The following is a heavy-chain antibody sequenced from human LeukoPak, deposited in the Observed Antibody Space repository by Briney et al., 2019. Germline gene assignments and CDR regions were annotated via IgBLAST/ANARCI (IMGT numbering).Heavy chain of an antibody. CDR2: VNPNSGNT. CDR3: ARSQWLVRPYYGMDV. CDR1: GYTFTSYD. D-gene: IGHD6-19*01. J-gene: IGHJ6*02. V-gene: IGHV1-8*01. Sequence: GASVKVSCKASGYTFTSYDINWVRQATGQGLEWMGWVNPNSGNTGYAQKFQGRVTMTRNTSISTAYMELSSLRSEDTAVYYCARSQWLVRPYYGMDVWGQGTTVTVSS.